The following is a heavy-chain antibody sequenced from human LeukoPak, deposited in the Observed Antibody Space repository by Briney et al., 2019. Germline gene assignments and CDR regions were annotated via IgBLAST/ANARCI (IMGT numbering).Heavy chain of an antibody. CDR1: GGSISSYY. CDR3: ARRTTVTIPFGY. V-gene: IGHV4-59*12. D-gene: IGHD4-11*01. Sequence: SETLSLTYTVSGGSISSYYWSWIRQPPGKGLEWIGYIYYSGSTNYNPSLKSRVTISVDTSKNQFSLKLSSVTAADTAVYYCARRTTVTIPFGYWGQGTLVTVSS. J-gene: IGHJ4*02. CDR2: IYYSGST.